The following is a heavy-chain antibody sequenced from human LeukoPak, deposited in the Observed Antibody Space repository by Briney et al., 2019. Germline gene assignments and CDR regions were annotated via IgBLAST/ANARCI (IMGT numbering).Heavy chain of an antibody. D-gene: IGHD3-10*01. CDR2: IIPIFGTA. Sequence: GASVKVSCKASGGTFSSYAISWVRQAPGQGLEWMGGIIPIFGTANYAQKFQGRVTITADESTSTAYMELSSLRSEDTAVYYCARGSRRRFGELLPWFDPWGQGTLVTVSS. CDR3: ARGSRRRFGELLPWFDP. J-gene: IGHJ5*02. CDR1: GGTFSSYA. V-gene: IGHV1-69*13.